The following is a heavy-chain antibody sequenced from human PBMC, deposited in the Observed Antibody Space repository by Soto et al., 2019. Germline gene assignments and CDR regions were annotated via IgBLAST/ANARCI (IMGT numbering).Heavy chain of an antibody. V-gene: IGHV2-70*01. J-gene: IGHJ3*02. D-gene: IGHD3-10*01. CDR2: IDWDDDK. CDR3: ARISRFGELLSPGDAFDI. Sequence: RGSGPTLVNPTQTLTLTCTFSGFSLSTSGMCVSWIRQPPGKALEWLALIDWDDDKYYSTSLKTRLTISKDTSKNQVVLTMTNMDPVDTATYYCARISRFGELLSPGDAFDIWGQGTMVTVSS. CDR1: GFSLSTSGMC.